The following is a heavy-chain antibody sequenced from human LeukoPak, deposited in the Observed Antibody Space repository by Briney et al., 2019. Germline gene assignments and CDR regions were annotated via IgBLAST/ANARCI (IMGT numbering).Heavy chain of an antibody. J-gene: IGHJ5*02. V-gene: IGHV3-33*01. D-gene: IGHD3-22*01. CDR2: IWYDGSNK. CDR3: ARDIQYYYDSSGYLNWFDP. Sequence: PGGSLRLSCAASGFTFSSYGMHWVRQAPGKGLEWVAVIWYDGSNKYYADSVKGRFTISRDNSKNTLYLQMNSLRAEDTAVYYCARDIQYYYDSSGYLNWFDPWGQGTLVNVSS. CDR1: GFTFSSYG.